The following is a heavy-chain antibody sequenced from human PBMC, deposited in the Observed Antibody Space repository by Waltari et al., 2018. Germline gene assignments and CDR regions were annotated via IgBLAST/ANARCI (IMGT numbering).Heavy chain of an antibody. CDR1: GINFRNHW. J-gene: IGHJ4*02. CDR2: ISSDVTGT. Sequence: EGQLVESGGGLVQPGGSLRLSCAASGINFRNHWWHWVRQAPGQGRVLISRISSDVTGTDYADSVQGRFVISRVNARDTLYLQMNNLRAEDTALYYCARLEAEQWLGVYWGPGTLVTVSS. D-gene: IGHD6-19*01. V-gene: IGHV3-74*01. CDR3: ARLEAEQWLGVY.